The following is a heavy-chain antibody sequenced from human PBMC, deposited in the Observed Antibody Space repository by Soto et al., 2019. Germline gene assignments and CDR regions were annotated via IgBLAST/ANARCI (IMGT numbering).Heavy chain of an antibody. Sequence: QVQLVESGGGVVQPGRSLRLSCAASGFTFSSYAMHWVRQAPGKGLEWVAVISYDGSNKYYADSVKGRFTISRDNSKNTLYLQMNSLRAEDTAVYYCAKVIAVAGGLDYYGMDVWGQGTTVTVSS. D-gene: IGHD6-19*01. J-gene: IGHJ6*02. CDR3: AKVIAVAGGLDYYGMDV. V-gene: IGHV3-30*04. CDR1: GFTFSSYA. CDR2: ISYDGSNK.